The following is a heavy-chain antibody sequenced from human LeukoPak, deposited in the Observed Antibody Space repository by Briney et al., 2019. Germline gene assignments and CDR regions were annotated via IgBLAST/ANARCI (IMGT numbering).Heavy chain of an antibody. Sequence: SVKVSRKASGGTFSSYAISWVRQAPGQGVERMGGIIPIFGKANYAQKFQGRVTITTDESTSTAYMELSSLRSEDTAVYYCARARDTAMVTDYYYMDVWGKGTTVTVSS. CDR3: ARARDTAMVTDYYYMDV. D-gene: IGHD5-18*01. J-gene: IGHJ6*03. CDR1: GGTFSSYA. V-gene: IGHV1-69*05. CDR2: IIPIFGKA.